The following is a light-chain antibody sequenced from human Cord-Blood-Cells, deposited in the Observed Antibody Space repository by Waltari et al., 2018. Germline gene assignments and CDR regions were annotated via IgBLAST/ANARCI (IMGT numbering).Light chain of an antibody. CDR1: SSDVGGYNY. CDR3: CSYAGSYTWV. V-gene: IGLV2-11*01. CDR2: DVS. J-gene: IGLJ3*02. Sequence: QSALTQPRSVYGSPGQSVTISCTGTSSDVGGYNYFSWYQQHPGKAPKLMIYDVSKRPSGVPDRFSGSKSGNTASLTISGLQAEDEADYYCCSYAGSYTWVFGGGTKLTVL.